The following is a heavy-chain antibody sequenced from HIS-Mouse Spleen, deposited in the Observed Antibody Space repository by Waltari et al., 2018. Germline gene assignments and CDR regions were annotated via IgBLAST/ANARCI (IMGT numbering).Heavy chain of an antibody. CDR2: ITQSGVGS. V-gene: IGHV1-2*02. J-gene: IGHJ4*02. D-gene: IGHD3-10*01. Sequence: QVQLVQSGAEVKKPGASVKVSCKASGYTFTGYYMHWVRQAPGQGLEWMGWITQSGVGSNYAQKFQGRVTMTRDTSISTAYMERSRLRADDKAVYYCARGGLWFGHYYFDYWGQGTLVTVSS. CDR1: GYTFTGYY. CDR3: ARGGLWFGHYYFDY.